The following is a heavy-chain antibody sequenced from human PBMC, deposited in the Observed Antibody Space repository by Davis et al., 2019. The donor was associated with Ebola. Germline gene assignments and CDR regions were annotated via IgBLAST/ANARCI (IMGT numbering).Heavy chain of an antibody. V-gene: IGHV1-18*04. CDR1: GYTFTSYY. D-gene: IGHD2-2*01. Sequence: ASVKVSCKASGYTFTSYYMHWVRQAPGQGLEWMGWISAYNGNTHYAQKLQGRVTMTTDTSTSTAYMELRSLRSDDTAVYYCARVCCSSTSCWCYYYYGMDVWGQGTTVTVSS. J-gene: IGHJ6*02. CDR3: ARVCCSSTSCWCYYYYGMDV. CDR2: ISAYNGNT.